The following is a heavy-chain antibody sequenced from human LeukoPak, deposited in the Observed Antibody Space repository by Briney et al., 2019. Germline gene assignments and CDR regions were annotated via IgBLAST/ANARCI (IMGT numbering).Heavy chain of an antibody. Sequence: GGSLRLSSTASGFTVSSNYMSWVRQAPGKGLEWFSVIYIDGNTYYAASVRGRFTISRDNSKNPVYLQMNSLRAEDTAVYYCARGDGYNFFDSWGQGTLVTVSS. CDR1: GFTVSSNY. V-gene: IGHV3-66*01. CDR3: ARGDGYNFFDS. CDR2: IYIDGNT. J-gene: IGHJ4*02. D-gene: IGHD5-24*01.